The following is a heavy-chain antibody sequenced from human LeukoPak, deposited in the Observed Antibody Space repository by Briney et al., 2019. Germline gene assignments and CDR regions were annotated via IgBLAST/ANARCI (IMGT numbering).Heavy chain of an antibody. Sequence: GXSLRLSCAASGFTFSSYWMSWVRQAPGKGLEWVANIKQDGSEKYYVDSVNGRFTISRDNAKNSLYLQMNSLRAEDTAVYYCARERGVGAFDIWGQGTMVTVSS. V-gene: IGHV3-7*01. CDR3: ARERGVGAFDI. J-gene: IGHJ3*02. CDR2: IKQDGSEK. CDR1: GFTFSSYW. D-gene: IGHD2-2*01.